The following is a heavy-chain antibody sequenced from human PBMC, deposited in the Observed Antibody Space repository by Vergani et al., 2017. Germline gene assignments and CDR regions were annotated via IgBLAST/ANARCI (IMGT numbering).Heavy chain of an antibody. J-gene: IGHJ6*02. V-gene: IGHV3-23*01. Sequence: EVQLLESGGGLVQPGGSLRLSCAASGFTFSSYAMRWVRQAPGRGLEWVSAVSGSGGSTYYADSVKGRFTIARDNSKNLLYLQMHSLRAEDTAVYYCNTPTDYDPLLMDVGGRGTTVTVSS. D-gene: IGHD3-22*01. CDR3: NTPTDYDPLLMDV. CDR1: GFTFSSYA. CDR2: VSGSGGST.